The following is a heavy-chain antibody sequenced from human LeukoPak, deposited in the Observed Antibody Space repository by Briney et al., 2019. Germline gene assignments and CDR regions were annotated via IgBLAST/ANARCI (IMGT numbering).Heavy chain of an antibody. CDR2: IYPGDSDT. V-gene: IGHV5-51*01. CDR1: GYSFTSYW. CDR3: ARLGYCGGDCSHDAFDI. Sequence: GESLKISCKGSGYSFTSYWIGWVRQMPGNGLEWMGIIYPGDSDTRYSPSFQGQVTISADKSISTAYLQWSSLKASDTAMYYCARLGYCGGDCSHDAFDIWGQGTMVTVSS. D-gene: IGHD2-21*01. J-gene: IGHJ3*02.